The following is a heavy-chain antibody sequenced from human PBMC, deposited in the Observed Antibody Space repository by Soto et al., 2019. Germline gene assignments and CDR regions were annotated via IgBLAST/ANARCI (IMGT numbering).Heavy chain of an antibody. CDR1: GFSLSTSGVG. Sequence: QITLKESGPPLVKPTQTLTLTCTFSGFSLSTSGVGVGWIRQPPGKALEWLALIYWNDDKRYSPSLKSRLTITKDTSKNQVVLTMTNMDPVDTATYYCAHSLDDFWSGYYDYYYGMDVWGQGTTVTVSS. CDR3: AHSLDDFWSGYYDYYYGMDV. V-gene: IGHV2-5*01. J-gene: IGHJ6*02. CDR2: IYWNDDK. D-gene: IGHD3-3*01.